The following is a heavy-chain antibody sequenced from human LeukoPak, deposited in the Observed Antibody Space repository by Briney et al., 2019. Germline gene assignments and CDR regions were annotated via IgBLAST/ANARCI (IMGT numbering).Heavy chain of an antibody. CDR1: GGSFSGYY. D-gene: IGHD3-10*01. V-gene: IGHV4-34*01. J-gene: IGHJ4*02. CDR3: ARGIRRHYYGSGSYYNTGRRIGDYFDY. CDR2: INHSGST. Sequence: PSETLSLTCAVYGGSFSGYYWSWIRQPPGKGLEWIGEINHSGSTNYNPSLKSQVTISVDTSKNQFSLKLSSVTAADTAVYYCARGIRRHYYGSGSYYNTGRRIGDYFDYWGQGTLVTVS.